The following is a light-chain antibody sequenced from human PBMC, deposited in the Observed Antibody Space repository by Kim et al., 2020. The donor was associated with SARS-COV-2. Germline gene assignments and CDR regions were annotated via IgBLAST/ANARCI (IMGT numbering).Light chain of an antibody. Sequence: RATINCKSSQSVLYSSNNQNYLAWYQQKPGQPPKLLIYWASTREYGVPDRFSGSGSGTDFTLTISSLQAEDVAVYYCQQYYSTPYTFGQGTKLDI. CDR2: WAS. J-gene: IGKJ2*01. CDR3: QQYYSTPYT. V-gene: IGKV4-1*01. CDR1: QSVLYSSNNQNY.